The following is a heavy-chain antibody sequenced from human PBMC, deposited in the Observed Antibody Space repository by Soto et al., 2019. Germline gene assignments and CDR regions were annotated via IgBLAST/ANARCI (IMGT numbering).Heavy chain of an antibody. CDR1: GYTFTSYD. Sequence: QVQLVQSGAEVKKPGASVKVSCKASGYTFTSYDINWVRQATGQGLEWMGWMNPNSGNTGNAQKFQGRVTMTRNTSISXXYXEXXSLRSEDTAVHYCARFGTPWRITMVRRMTSDWFDPWGQGTLVTVSS. J-gene: IGHJ5*02. D-gene: IGHD3-10*01. V-gene: IGHV1-8*01. CDR3: ARFGTPWRITMVRRMTSDWFDP. CDR2: MNPNSGNT.